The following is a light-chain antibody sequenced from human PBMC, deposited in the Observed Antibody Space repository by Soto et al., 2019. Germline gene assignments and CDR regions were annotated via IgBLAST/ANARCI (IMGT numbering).Light chain of an antibody. CDR3: DYYNPPWT. Sequence: DIQMTQSPSTLSASVGDRVTITCRASQSISSGLAWYQQKPGKAPKLLIYDASSFESGVPSTFSGSGCGTAFAPTIRSLQSHVCAPYYCDYYNPPWTFGQGTKVEI. V-gene: IGKV1-5*01. CDR1: QSISSG. J-gene: IGKJ1*01. CDR2: DAS.